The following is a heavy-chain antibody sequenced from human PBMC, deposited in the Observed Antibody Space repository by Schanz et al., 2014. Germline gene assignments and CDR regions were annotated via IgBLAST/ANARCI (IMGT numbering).Heavy chain of an antibody. D-gene: IGHD3-10*01. CDR1: GFTISSYS. CDR2: IYSGIGA. J-gene: IGHJ4*02. Sequence: PGGSLRLSCAASGFTISSYSMNWVRQAPGKGLEWVSVIYSGIGAYYADSVKGRFTISRDNAKNTLYLQMNSLRAEDTAVYYCARANYRRKINFDYWGQGTLVTVSS. CDR3: ARANYRRKINFDY. V-gene: IGHV3-66*01.